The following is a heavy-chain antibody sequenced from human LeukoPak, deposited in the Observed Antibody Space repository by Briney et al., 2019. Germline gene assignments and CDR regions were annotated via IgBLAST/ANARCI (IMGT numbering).Heavy chain of an antibody. CDR1: GYTFTNYY. CDR3: TRDLLGFATTPLSD. J-gene: IGHJ4*02. CDR2: INTNRGDT. D-gene: IGHD4-17*01. V-gene: IGHV1-2*02. Sequence: ASVTVSFTASGYTFTNYYIHWVRQAPGHGIEWMGWINTNRGDTNYAQKFQGRVTMTRDTSISTAFMELTRLTSDDTAVYYCTRDLLGFATTPLSDWGQGTLVTVSS.